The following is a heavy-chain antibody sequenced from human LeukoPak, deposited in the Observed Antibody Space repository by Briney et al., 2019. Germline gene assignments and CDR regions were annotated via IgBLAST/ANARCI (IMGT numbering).Heavy chain of an antibody. CDR1: GITLSSYE. J-gene: IGHJ4*02. Sequence: GGSLRLSCAASGITLSSYEMDWVRQAPGKGLEWVSFISGSGGTTYNADSVKGRFTISRDNSRNTLYLQMKSLRADDTAVYYCAKAPGYCRGGNCYDDWGQGSLVTVSS. CDR2: ISGSGGTT. CDR3: AKAPGYCRGGNCYDD. D-gene: IGHD2-15*01. V-gene: IGHV3-23*01.